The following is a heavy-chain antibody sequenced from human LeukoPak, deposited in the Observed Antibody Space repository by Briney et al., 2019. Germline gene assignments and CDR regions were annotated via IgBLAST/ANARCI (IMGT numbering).Heavy chain of an antibody. V-gene: IGHV1-69*01. Sequence: GSSVKVSCKASGGTFSSYAISWVRQAPGQGLEWMGGITPIFGTANYAQKFQGRVTITADESTSTAYMELSSLRSEDTAVYYCAGNSEQWLVPARGFDYWGQGTLVTVSS. CDR2: ITPIFGTA. J-gene: IGHJ4*02. D-gene: IGHD6-19*01. CDR1: GGTFSSYA. CDR3: AGNSEQWLVPARGFDY.